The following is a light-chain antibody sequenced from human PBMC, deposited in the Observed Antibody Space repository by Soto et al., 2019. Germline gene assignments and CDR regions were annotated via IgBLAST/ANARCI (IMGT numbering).Light chain of an antibody. CDR3: SSYTSNSHYV. J-gene: IGLJ1*01. Sequence: QSVLTQPASVSGSPGQSITISCTGTSSDVGGYNHVSWYHHHPGKAPKLLIYDDSHRPSGVSNRFSGSKSSNTSSLTISGLQAEDEADYYCSSYTSNSHYVFGTGTKVTVL. V-gene: IGLV2-14*03. CDR2: DDS. CDR1: SSDVGGYNH.